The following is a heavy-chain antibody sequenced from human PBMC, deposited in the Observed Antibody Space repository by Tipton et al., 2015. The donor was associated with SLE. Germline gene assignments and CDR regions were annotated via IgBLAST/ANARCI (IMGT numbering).Heavy chain of an antibody. CDR1: GGSISSGSYY. V-gene: IGHV4-61*01. D-gene: IGHD6-6*01. CDR2: TYFSGST. CDR3: ARQSMAARPDFDF. J-gene: IGHJ4*02. Sequence: TLSLTCTVSGGSISSGSYYWSWIRQPPGKGLEWIGYTYFSGSTDYNPSLKSRVSISVDTSKNQFSLRLNSVTAADTAVYYCARQSMAARPDFDFWGQGTLVTVSS.